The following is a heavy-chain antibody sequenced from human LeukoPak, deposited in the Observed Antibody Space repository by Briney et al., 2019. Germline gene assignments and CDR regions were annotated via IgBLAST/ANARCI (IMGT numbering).Heavy chain of an antibody. V-gene: IGHV4-59*12. D-gene: IGHD3-16*02. CDR1: GGSMSNYW. CDR2: IYYDGST. CDR3: ARGGANDYIWGSYRSNWFDP. Sequence: SETLSLTCTVSGGSMSNYWWNWVRQPPGKGLEWIGYIYYDGSTHYNPSLNSRDTISIDTSKNQFSLKLSSVTAADTAVYYCARGGANDYIWGSYRSNWFDPWGQGTLVTVSS. J-gene: IGHJ5*02.